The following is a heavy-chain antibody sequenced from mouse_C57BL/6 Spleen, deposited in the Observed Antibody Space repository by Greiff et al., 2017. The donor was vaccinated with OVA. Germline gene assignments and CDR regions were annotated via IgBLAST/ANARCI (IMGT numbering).Heavy chain of an antibody. D-gene: IGHD1-1*01. CDR2: ISSGGDYI. V-gene: IGHV5-9-1*02. CDR3: TRDALYGSLCAY. CDR1: GFTFSSYA. Sequence: EVKLMESGEGLVKPGGSLKLSCAASGFTFSSYAMSWVRQTPEKRLEWVAYISSGGDYIYYADTVKGRFTISRDNARNTLYLQMSSLKSEDTAMYDCTRDALYGSLCAYWGQGTLVTVSA. J-gene: IGHJ3*01.